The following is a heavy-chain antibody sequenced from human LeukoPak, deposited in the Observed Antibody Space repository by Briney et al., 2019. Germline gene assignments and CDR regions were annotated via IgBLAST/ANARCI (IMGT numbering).Heavy chain of an antibody. Sequence: SGTLSLTCAVYGGSFSGYYWSWIRQPPGKGLEWIREINHSGSTNYNPALKSRVTISVDTSKNQFSLRLSSVTAADTALYYCARDKYYYDTSGSNPVFDSSGQGTLVTVSS. CDR2: INHSGST. D-gene: IGHD3-22*01. V-gene: IGHV4-34*01. CDR1: GGSFSGYY. CDR3: ARDKYYYDTSGSNPVFDS. J-gene: IGHJ4*02.